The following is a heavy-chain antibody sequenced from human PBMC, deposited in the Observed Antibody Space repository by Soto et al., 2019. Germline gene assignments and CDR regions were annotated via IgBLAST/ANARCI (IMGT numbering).Heavy chain of an antibody. Sequence: EVQLLESGGGLVQPGGSLRLSCAASEFSFGGYAISWVRLAPGKGLEWGSGISGSGSTAFYADSVRGRFTISRDNSKNTLYLQMNSLRAEDTAVYYCAKGARGYSPAAMDVWGQGTRGTVSS. CDR3: AKGARGYSPAAMDV. D-gene: IGHD5-18*01. CDR2: ISGSGSTA. V-gene: IGHV3-23*01. CDR1: EFSFGGYA. J-gene: IGHJ6*01.